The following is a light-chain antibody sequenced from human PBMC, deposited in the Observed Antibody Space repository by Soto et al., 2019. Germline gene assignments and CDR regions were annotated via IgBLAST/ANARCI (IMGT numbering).Light chain of an antibody. CDR1: QSVSSY. Sequence: EIVLTQSPVTLSLSPGERATLACRASQSVSSYLAWYQHKPGQAPRLLIYDASNRASGIPARFSGSGSGTDFTLTISSLEREDFAVYYCQQRTYGLTFGGGTKVEIK. J-gene: IGKJ4*01. CDR2: DAS. V-gene: IGKV3-11*01. CDR3: QQRTYGLT.